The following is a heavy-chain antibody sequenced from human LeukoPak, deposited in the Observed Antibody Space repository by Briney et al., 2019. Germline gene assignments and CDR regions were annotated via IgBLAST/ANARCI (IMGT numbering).Heavy chain of an antibody. V-gene: IGHV3-13*04. Sequence: PGGSLRLSCAASGFTLSAYDMHWVRQLTGRGLEWVSTIAVGGGTLYSDSVKGRFTIFRESAENSSYLRLHSLRAEDTAVYYCARRPNWGAANWYFDPWGRGTPVTVSS. CDR3: ARRPNWGAANWYFDP. CDR1: GFTLSAYD. D-gene: IGHD7-27*01. CDR2: IAVGGGT. J-gene: IGHJ2*01.